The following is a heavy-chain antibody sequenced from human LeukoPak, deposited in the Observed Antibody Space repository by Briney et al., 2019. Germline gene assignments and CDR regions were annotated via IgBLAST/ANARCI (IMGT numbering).Heavy chain of an antibody. V-gene: IGHV3-21*01. CDR2: ISSSSSYI. Sequence: GGSLRLSCAASGFTFSSYSMNWVRQAPGNGLEWVSSISSSSSYIYYADSVKGRFTISRDNAKNSLYLQMNSLRAEDTAVYYCARRYFGSYPYYFDYWGQGTLVTVSS. D-gene: IGHD1-26*01. CDR1: GFTFSSYS. J-gene: IGHJ4*02. CDR3: ARRYFGSYPYYFDY.